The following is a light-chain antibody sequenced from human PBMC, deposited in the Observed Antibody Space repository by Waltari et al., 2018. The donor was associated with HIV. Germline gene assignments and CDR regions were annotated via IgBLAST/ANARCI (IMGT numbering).Light chain of an antibody. CDR2: DFS. V-gene: IGLV2-14*03. J-gene: IGLJ3*02. Sequence: QSALTQPASVSGSPGQSITISCTRSSSDVGDFNFVSWYQHRPGKAPKVMIYDFSYRPSGVSNRFSGSKSANTASRTISGLQAEDEAVYYCCSYTSSDTLWVCGGGTKLTVL. CDR1: SSDVGDFNF. CDR3: CSYTSSDTLWV.